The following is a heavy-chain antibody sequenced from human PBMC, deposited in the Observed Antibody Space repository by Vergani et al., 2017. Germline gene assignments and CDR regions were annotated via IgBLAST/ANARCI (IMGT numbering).Heavy chain of an antibody. Sequence: QVQLVQSVAEVKKPGSSVKVSCKASGGTFSSYAISWVRQAPGQGLEWMGGIIPIFGTANYAQKFQGRVTITADESTSTAYMELSSLRSEDTAVYYCASPQVRGSGSYYAPFDYWGQGTLVTVSS. D-gene: IGHD3-10*01. J-gene: IGHJ4*02. CDR2: IIPIFGTA. CDR1: GGTFSSYA. CDR3: ASPQVRGSGSYYAPFDY. V-gene: IGHV1-69*12.